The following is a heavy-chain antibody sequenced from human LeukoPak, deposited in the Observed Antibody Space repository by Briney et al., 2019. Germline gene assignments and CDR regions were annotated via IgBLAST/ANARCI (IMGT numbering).Heavy chain of an antibody. J-gene: IGHJ3*01. CDR2: ISGSGGST. Sequence: GGSLRLSCAASGFTFSSYAMSWVRQAPGKGLEWVSAISGSGGSTYYADSVKGRFTISRDTSKNTLFLQMNSLRAEDTALYFCARRLSLRFDAFAVWGPGTVDTVSS. CDR3: ARRLSLRFDAFAV. V-gene: IGHV3-23*01. D-gene: IGHD3-3*01. CDR1: GFTFSSYA.